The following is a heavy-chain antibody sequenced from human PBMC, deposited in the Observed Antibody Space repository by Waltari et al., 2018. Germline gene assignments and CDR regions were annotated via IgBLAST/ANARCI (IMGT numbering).Heavy chain of an antibody. Sequence: QVQLVQSGAEVKKPGASVNVSCKASGYIFTNYYVHWVRQAPGQGLEWMGIINPSGGSTRNAQKFQGRVTMTRDTSTSTVHREMSSLRSEDTAVYYCARAGAVRGRYYFDYWGQGSLVTVSS. CDR1: GYIFTNYY. V-gene: IGHV1-46*01. D-gene: IGHD3-10*01. J-gene: IGHJ4*02. CDR3: ARAGAVRGRYYFDY. CDR2: INPSGGST.